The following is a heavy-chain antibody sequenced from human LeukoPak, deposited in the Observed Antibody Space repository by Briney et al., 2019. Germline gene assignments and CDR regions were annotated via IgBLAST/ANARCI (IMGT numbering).Heavy chain of an antibody. CDR2: ISAYNGNT. J-gene: IGHJ4*02. D-gene: IGHD1-26*01. CDR3: AREGGASEEFDY. CDR1: GYTFTSYG. V-gene: IGHV1-18*01. Sequence: GASVKVSCRASGYTFTSYGINWVRQAPGQGLEWMGWISAYNGNTNYVQTLQGRVTMTTDTSTSTAYMELRSLRFDDTAVYYCAREGGASEEFDYWGQGTLVTVSS.